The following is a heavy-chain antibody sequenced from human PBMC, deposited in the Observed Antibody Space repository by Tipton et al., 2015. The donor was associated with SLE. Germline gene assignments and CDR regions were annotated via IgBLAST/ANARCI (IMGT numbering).Heavy chain of an antibody. D-gene: IGHD6-13*01. J-gene: IGHJ6*02. CDR2: IYYSGST. V-gene: IGHV4-31*02. CDR1: GGSISSGGYY. Sequence: LSCTVSGGSISSGGYYWSWIRQHPGKGMEWIGYIYYSGSTNYNPSLKSRVTISVDTSKNQFSLKLSSVTAADTAVYYCAGLYSSSWLPFGYYYYGMYVWGQGTTVTVSS. CDR3: AGLYSSSWLPFGYYYYGMYV.